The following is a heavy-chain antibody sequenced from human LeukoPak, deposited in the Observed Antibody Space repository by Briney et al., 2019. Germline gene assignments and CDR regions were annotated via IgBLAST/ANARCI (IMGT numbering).Heavy chain of an antibody. CDR1: GGSISTYQ. J-gene: IGHJ4*02. CDR2: IYHSGNT. D-gene: IGHD3-10*01. CDR3: ARGNYGSGSYYVVDFDS. Sequence: PSETLSPTCTVSGGSISTYQWSWIRQPPGKGLEWIGYIYHSGNTNFNPSLKSRLTMSIDTSKNQFSLRLTSVTAADTAVYYCARGNYGSGSYYVVDFDSWGQGTLVTVSS. V-gene: IGHV4-59*01.